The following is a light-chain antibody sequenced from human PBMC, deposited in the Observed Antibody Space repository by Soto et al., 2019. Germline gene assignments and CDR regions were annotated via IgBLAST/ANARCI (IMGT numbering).Light chain of an antibody. J-gene: IGKJ1*01. CDR1: QSIRSW. V-gene: IGKV1-5*03. Sequence: IQMTQSPSSLYASVGDRVTITCRASQSIRSWLGWYQQKPGKAPKLLIYKASSLESGVPSRFSGSGSGTEFTLTISSLQPDDFATYYCQQYNSYSETFGQGTKVDIK. CDR2: KAS. CDR3: QQYNSYSET.